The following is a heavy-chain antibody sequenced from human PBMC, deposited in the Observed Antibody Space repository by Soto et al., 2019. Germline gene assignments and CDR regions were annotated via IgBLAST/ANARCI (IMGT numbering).Heavy chain of an antibody. Sequence: GGSLRLSCAASGFTFSDHYMDWVRQAPGKGLEWVGRTRNKANSYTTEYAASVKGRFTISRDDSKNSLYLQMNGLKTEDTAVYYCARGYCSNGVCYRYIDLWGRGTLVTV. CDR1: GFTFSDHY. CDR2: TRNKANSYTT. J-gene: IGHJ2*01. CDR3: ARGYCSNGVCYRYIDL. V-gene: IGHV3-72*01. D-gene: IGHD2-8*01.